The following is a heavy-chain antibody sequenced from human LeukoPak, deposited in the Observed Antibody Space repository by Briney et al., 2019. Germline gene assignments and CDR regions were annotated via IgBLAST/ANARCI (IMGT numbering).Heavy chain of an antibody. D-gene: IGHD6-13*01. CDR2: ISGSGGST. J-gene: IGHJ4*02. CDR3: ARVAEAAAFDS. V-gene: IGHV3-23*01. CDR1: GFTFSSYG. Sequence: GGSLRLSCAASGFTFSSYGMSWVRQAPGKGLEWVSAISGSGGSTYYADSMRGRFTISRDNAKNSLYLQMNSLKPEDTALYYCARVAEAAAFDSWGQGTLVTVSS.